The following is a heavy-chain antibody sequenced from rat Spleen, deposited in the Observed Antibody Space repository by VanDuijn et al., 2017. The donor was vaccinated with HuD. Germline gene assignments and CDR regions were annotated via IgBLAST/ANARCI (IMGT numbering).Heavy chain of an antibody. J-gene: IGHJ2*01. Sequence: EVQLVESGGGLVQPGRSLKLSCAASGFTFSSFPMAWVRQAPTKGLEWVASISPSGGRIYYRDSVKVRFTVSRDNAKSTLYLQMDSLRSEDTATYYCARHPDYSNYFDYWGQGVMVTVSS. D-gene: IGHD1-1*01. CDR3: ARHPDYSNYFDY. V-gene: IGHV5-46*01. CDR2: ISPSGGRI. CDR1: GFTFSSFP.